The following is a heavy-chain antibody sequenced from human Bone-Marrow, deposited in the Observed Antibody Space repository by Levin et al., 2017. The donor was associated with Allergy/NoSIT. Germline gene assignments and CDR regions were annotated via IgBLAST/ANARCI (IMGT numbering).Heavy chain of an antibody. CDR2: INHNGVT. Sequence: SETLSLTCTLYGGSLSGYYWSWVRQPPGKGPEWVGEINHNGVTNYNPSLKSRVSISVDTSKNQISLRLTSVIAADTAVYFCVRGGPTSSQSYYLHGMDVWGQGTTVTVSS. CDR3: VRGGPTSSQSYYLHGMDV. CDR1: GGSLSGYY. J-gene: IGHJ6*02. D-gene: IGHD2-2*01. V-gene: IGHV4-34*01.